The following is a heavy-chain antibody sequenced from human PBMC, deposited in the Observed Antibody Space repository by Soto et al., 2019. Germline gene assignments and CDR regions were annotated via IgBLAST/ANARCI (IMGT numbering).Heavy chain of an antibody. J-gene: IGHJ4*02. CDR2: TTAILGTR. CDR1: GDTLSHYG. V-gene: IGHV1-69*01. Sequence: QVQLVQSGAEVKKPGSSVKVSCKASGDTLSHYGVSWVRQVPGKGLEWMAGTTAILGTRDYAQKYQGRMPIPADESTTTSYMELNGLTSDGSAVYYCAAGDSSDTGDHWGQGTLVTVSS. D-gene: IGHD5-18*01. CDR3: AAGDSSDTGDH.